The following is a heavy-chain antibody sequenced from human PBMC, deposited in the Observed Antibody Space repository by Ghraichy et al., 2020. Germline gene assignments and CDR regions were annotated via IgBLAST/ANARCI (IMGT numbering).Heavy chain of an antibody. CDR3: ARRDYGGNYYYYGMDV. CDR2: IYTSGST. Sequence: SETLSLTCTVSGGSISSYYWSWIRQPPGKGLEWIGYIYTSGSTNYNPSLKSRVTISVDTSKNQFSLKLSSVTAADTAVYYCARRDYGGNYYYYGMDVWGQGTTVTVSS. V-gene: IGHV4-4*09. CDR1: GGSISSYY. D-gene: IGHD4-23*01. J-gene: IGHJ6*02.